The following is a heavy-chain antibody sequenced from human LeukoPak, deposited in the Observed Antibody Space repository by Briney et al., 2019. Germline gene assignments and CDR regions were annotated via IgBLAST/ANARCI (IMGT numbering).Heavy chain of an antibody. J-gene: IGHJ3*02. D-gene: IGHD6-13*01. Sequence: GGSLRLSCAASGFTFSSYGMHWVRQAPGKGLEWGAVISYDGSNKYYADYVKGRFTISRDNSKNTMYLQMNSLRAEDTAVYYCARWYSSSWYDAFDIWGQGTMVTVSS. CDR2: ISYDGSNK. CDR3: ARWYSSSWYDAFDI. CDR1: GFTFSSYG. V-gene: IGHV3-30*03.